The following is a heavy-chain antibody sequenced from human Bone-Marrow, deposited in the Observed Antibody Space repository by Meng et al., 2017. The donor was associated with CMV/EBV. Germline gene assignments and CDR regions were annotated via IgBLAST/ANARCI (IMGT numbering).Heavy chain of an antibody. CDR1: GFTFSDYY. CDR3: ARLLRTPLVVVTATDYYYGLAV. V-gene: IGHV3-11*04. D-gene: IGHD2-2*01. CDR2: ISSSGSTI. Sequence: GESLKISCAASGFTFSDYYMSWIRQAPGKGLEWVSYISSSGSTIYYADSVKGRFTISRDNAKNSLYLQMNSLSAEDTAVYYCARLLRTPLVVVTATDYYYGLAVWGQGTTVTGSS. J-gene: IGHJ6*01.